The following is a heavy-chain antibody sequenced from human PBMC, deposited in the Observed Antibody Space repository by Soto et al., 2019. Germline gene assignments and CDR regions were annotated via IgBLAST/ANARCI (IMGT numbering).Heavy chain of an antibody. J-gene: IGHJ6*02. V-gene: IGHV3-33*01. CDR3: ARVPAANSNYYYYGMDV. D-gene: IGHD2-2*01. CDR2: IWYDGSNK. Sequence: QVQLVESGGGVVQPGRSLRLSCAASGFTFSSYGMHWVRQAPGKGLEWVAIIWYDGSNKYYADSVKGRFTISRDNSKNTLYLQMNSLRAEDTAVYYCARVPAANSNYYYYGMDVWGQGTTVIVSS. CDR1: GFTFSSYG.